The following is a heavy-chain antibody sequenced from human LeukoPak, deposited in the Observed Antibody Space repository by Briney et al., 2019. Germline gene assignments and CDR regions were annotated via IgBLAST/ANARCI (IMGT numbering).Heavy chain of an antibody. V-gene: IGHV4-34*01. Sequence: SETLSLTCAVYGGSFNSYYWNWIRQPPGKGLEWIGEINHSGSTKYNPPLKSRVTISADTSKNQFSLKLSSVTAADTAVYYCATSRGYSAYDFQWGQGTLVTVSS. CDR3: ATSRGYSAYDFQ. CDR1: GGSFNSYY. D-gene: IGHD5-12*01. J-gene: IGHJ4*02. CDR2: INHSGST.